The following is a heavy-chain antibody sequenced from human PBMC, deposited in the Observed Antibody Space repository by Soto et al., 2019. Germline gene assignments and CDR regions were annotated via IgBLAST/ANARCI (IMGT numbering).Heavy chain of an antibody. CDR2: FDPEDGET. D-gene: IGHD3-10*01. CDR1: GYTLTELS. CDR3: ATVVLRMGSKYYFDY. Sequence: ASVKVSCKGSGYTLTELSMHWVRQAPGKGLEWMGGFDPEDGETIYAQKFQGRVTMTEDTSTDTAYMELSSLRSEDTAVYYCATVVLRMGSKYYFDYWGQGTLVTVSS. J-gene: IGHJ4*02. V-gene: IGHV1-24*01.